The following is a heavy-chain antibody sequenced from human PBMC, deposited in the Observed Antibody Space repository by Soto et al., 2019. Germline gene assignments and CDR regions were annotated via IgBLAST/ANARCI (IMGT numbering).Heavy chain of an antibody. J-gene: IGHJ6*02. Sequence: ASVKVSCKASGDTFTSSAISWGRQAPGQGLECMGGISAYNGNANYAQKLQGRVTMTAYRSTSTADIELRSLRSGDTAVYYGATDVLSSGEVIGYYPPGMDVWGQGTTVTVSS. CDR3: ATDVLSSGEVIGYYPPGMDV. CDR1: GDTFTSSA. D-gene: IGHD3-3*01. CDR2: ISAYNGNA. V-gene: IGHV1-18*01.